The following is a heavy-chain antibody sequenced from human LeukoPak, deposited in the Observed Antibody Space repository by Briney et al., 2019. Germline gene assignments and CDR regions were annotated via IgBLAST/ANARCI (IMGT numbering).Heavy chain of an antibody. CDR2: IKQDGIEK. Sequence: GGSLRLSCAASGFTFSSYWMSWVRQAPGKGLEWVANIKQDGIEKYYVDSVKGRFTISRDNAKNSLYLQMNSLRAEDTAVYYCAREGGATLAYPYYYNGMDVWGQGTTVTVSS. CDR3: AREGGATLAYPYYYNGMDV. J-gene: IGHJ6*02. D-gene: IGHD1-26*01. CDR1: GFTFSSYW. V-gene: IGHV3-7*01.